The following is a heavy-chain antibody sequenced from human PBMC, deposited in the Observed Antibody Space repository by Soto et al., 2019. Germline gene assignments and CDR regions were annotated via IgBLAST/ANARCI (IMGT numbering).Heavy chain of an antibody. CDR1: GYTLNNYG. J-gene: IGHJ5*01. Sequence: QVELVQSGVEVKKPGASVTVSCKASGYTLNNYGITWVRQAPGQGPEWMGWITVYNGNTKNSQRLQDRVTMTTDTSPHTGHIELRNLRSADTAVYYSARAPLYNTGWYGEWFDSWGQGTLVIVSS. CDR3: ARAPLYNTGWYGEWFDS. V-gene: IGHV1-18*01. CDR2: ITVYNGNT. D-gene: IGHD6-19*01.